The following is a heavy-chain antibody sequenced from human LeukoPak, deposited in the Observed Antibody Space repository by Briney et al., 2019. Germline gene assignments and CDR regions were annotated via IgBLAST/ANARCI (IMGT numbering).Heavy chain of an antibody. J-gene: IGHJ4*02. D-gene: IGHD2-2*01. Sequence: GGSLRLSCAASGWMHWVRQAPGKGLVWVSGINHDGTGTYYADSVKGRLTISRDNSKNTLFLQMNSLRAEDTAVYYCAKGVVVAPDVTPFDYWGQGTLVTVSS. CDR1: GW. CDR3: AKGVVVAPDVTPFDY. V-gene: IGHV3-74*01. CDR2: INHDGTGT.